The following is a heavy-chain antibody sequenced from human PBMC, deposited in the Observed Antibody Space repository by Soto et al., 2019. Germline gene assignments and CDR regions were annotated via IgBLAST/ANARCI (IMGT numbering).Heavy chain of an antibody. J-gene: IGHJ4*02. V-gene: IGHV4-39*01. CDR3: ARHYDFWSGFGY. CDR2: IHYSGST. D-gene: IGHD3-3*01. Sequence: XXTLSLDFTVSGGSISSSSYYWDWIRQPPGKGLEWIGSIHYSGSTYYNPSLKSRVTISVDTSKNQFSLKLSSPTAADTAVYYCARHYDFWSGFGYWGQGTLVTVSS. CDR1: GGSISSSSYY.